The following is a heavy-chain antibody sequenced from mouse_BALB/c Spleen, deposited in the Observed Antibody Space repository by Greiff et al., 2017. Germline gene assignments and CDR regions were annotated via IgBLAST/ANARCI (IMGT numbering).Heavy chain of an antibody. CDR2: IDPANGNT. Sequence: LVESGAELVKPGASVKLSCTASGFNIKDTYMHWVKQRPEQGLEWIGRIDPANGNTKYDPKFQGKATITADTSSNTAYLQLSSLTSEDTAVYYCASEGFYYGFLAYWGQGTLVTVSA. V-gene: IGHV14-3*02. CDR3: ASEGFYYGFLAY. CDR1: GFNIKDTY. J-gene: IGHJ3*01. D-gene: IGHD2-2*01.